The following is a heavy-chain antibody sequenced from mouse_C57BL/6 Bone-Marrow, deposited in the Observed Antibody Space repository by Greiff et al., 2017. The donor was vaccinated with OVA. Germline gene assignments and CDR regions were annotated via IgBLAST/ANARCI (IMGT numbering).Heavy chain of an antibody. D-gene: IGHD3-1*01. V-gene: IGHV1-69*01. Sequence: QVQLQQPGAELVMPGASVKLSCKASGYTFTSYWMHWVKQRPGQGLEWIGEIDPSDSYTNYNQKFKGKSTLTVDKSSSTAYMQLSSLTSDDSAVYYCARGGYYSDYWGQGTTLTVSS. CDR3: ARGGYYSDY. CDR1: GYTFTSYW. CDR2: IDPSDSYT. J-gene: IGHJ2*01.